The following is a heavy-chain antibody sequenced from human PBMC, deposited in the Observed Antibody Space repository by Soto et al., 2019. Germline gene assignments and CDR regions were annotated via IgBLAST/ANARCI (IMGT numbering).Heavy chain of an antibody. D-gene: IGHD1-26*01. CDR3: ARESGSGSLLVYYFDY. CDR1: GFTFTTFA. Sequence: GGSLRLSCAASGFTFTTFAMHWVRQAPGKGLEWVAVISYDGNNKYYADSVKGRFTISRDNSKNTLYLQMNSLRAEDTAVYYCARESGSGSLLVYYFDYWGQGTLVTVSS. CDR2: ISYDGNNK. V-gene: IGHV3-30*03. J-gene: IGHJ4*02.